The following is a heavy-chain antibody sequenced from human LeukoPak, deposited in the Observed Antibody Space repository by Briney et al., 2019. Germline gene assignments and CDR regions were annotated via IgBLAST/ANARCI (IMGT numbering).Heavy chain of an antibody. CDR1: GYTFTGYY. J-gene: IGHJ4*02. D-gene: IGHD2-15*01. Sequence: GASVKVSCKASGYTFTGYYMHWARQAPGQGLEWMGRINPNSGGTNYAQKFQGRVTMTRDTSISTAYMELSRLRSDDTAVYYCARDLGLYGYCSGGSCYSEDYWGQGTLVTVSS. CDR3: ARDLGLYGYCSGGSCYSEDY. V-gene: IGHV1-2*06. CDR2: INPNSGGT.